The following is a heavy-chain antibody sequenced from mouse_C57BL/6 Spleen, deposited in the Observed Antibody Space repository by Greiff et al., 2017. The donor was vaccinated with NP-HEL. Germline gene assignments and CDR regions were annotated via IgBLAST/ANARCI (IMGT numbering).Heavy chain of an antibody. Sequence: EVKLVESGGGLVKPGGSLKLSCAASGFTFSDYGMRWVRQAPEKGLEWVAYISSGSSTIYYADTVKGRFTISRDNAKNTLFLQMTSLRSEDTAMYYCAREDDSSNGRFAYWGQGTLVTVSA. V-gene: IGHV5-17*01. D-gene: IGHD1-1*01. J-gene: IGHJ3*01. CDR2: ISSGSSTI. CDR3: AREDDSSNGRFAY. CDR1: GFTFSDYG.